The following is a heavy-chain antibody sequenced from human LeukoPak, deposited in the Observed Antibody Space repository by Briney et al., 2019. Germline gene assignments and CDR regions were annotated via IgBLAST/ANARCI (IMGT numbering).Heavy chain of an antibody. CDR3: ARRRSHYYESRGLPEGLEF. D-gene: IGHD3-22*01. CDR1: GGSISGSYW. Sequence: SETLSLTCAVAGGSISGSYWWSWVRQPPGKGLEWIGEIYHSGSTNYNPSLKSRVIISVDKSKNQFSLKLSAVTAADTAVFYCARRRSHYYESRGLPEGLEFWGRGTLVTVSS. J-gene: IGHJ4*02. CDR2: IYHSGST. V-gene: IGHV4-4*02.